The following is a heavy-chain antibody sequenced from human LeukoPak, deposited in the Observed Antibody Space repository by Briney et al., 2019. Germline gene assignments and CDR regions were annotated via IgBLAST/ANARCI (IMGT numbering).Heavy chain of an antibody. J-gene: IGHJ6*03. CDR1: GGSISSSSYY. D-gene: IGHD4-11*01. Sequence: SETLSLTFTVSGGSISSSSYYWGWIRQPPGKGLEWIGSIYYSGSTYYNPSLKSRVNISVDTYKNQFSVKLSSVTAADTAVYYCARASGPTYYYYYYMDVWGKGTTVTVSS. CDR2: IYYSGST. CDR3: ARASGPTYYYYYYMDV. V-gene: IGHV4-39*07.